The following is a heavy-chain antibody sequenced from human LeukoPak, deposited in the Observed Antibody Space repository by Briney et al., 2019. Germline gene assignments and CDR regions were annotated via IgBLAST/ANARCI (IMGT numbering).Heavy chain of an antibody. Sequence: TGGSLRLSCEGSAFIFSGHWMNWVRQTPGKGLEWVGRIKSKTDGGATAYAAPVQGRFTISRDDSKNTLYLQMNSLKTEDTAVYYCTTYRGYSSSWYGYWGQGNLVTVSS. CDR3: TTYRGYSSSWYGY. CDR2: IKSKTDGGAT. V-gene: IGHV3-15*01. D-gene: IGHD6-13*01. CDR1: AFIFSGHW. J-gene: IGHJ4*02.